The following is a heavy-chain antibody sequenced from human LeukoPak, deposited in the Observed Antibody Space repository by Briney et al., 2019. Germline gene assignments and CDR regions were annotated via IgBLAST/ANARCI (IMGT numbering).Heavy chain of an antibody. V-gene: IGHV3-23*01. J-gene: IGHJ3*02. D-gene: IGHD2-2*01. Sequence: GGSLRLSRAASGFTFSSYAMSWVRQAPGKGLEWVSAISGSGGSTYYADSVKGRFTISRDNSKNTLYLQMNSLRAEDTAVYYCAKDRIVVVPADHDAFDIWGQGTMVTVSS. CDR1: GFTFSSYA. CDR3: AKDRIVVVPADHDAFDI. CDR2: ISGSGGST.